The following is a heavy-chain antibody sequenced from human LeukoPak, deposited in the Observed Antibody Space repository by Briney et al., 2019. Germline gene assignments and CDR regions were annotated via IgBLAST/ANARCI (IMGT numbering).Heavy chain of an antibody. CDR3: ARDLDRGSIVDWFDP. CDR2: INTNTGNP. Sequence: ASVKVSCKASGYTFTSYAMYWVRQAPVQGLEWMGWINTNTGNPTYAQGFTGRFVFSLDTSVSTAYLQSSSVKAEDTAVYYCARDLDRGSIVDWFDPWGQRDLVTVSS. V-gene: IGHV7-4-1*02. D-gene: IGHD3-10*01. CDR1: GYTFTSYA. J-gene: IGHJ5*02.